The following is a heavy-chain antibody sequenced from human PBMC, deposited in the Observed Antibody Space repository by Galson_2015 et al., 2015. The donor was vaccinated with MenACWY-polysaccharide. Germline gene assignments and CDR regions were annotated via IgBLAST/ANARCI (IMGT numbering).Heavy chain of an antibody. CDR2: IKQDGSEK. V-gene: IGHV3-7*01. CDR1: GFTFSSYW. Sequence: SLRLSCAASGFTFSSYWMSWVRQAPGKGLEWVANIKQDGSEKYYVDSVKGRYTISRDNTKNSLYLQMNSLRGEDTAVYYCARDSGRGGTSYWGQGTLVTVSS. J-gene: IGHJ4*02. CDR3: ARDSGRGGTSY. D-gene: IGHD4-23*01.